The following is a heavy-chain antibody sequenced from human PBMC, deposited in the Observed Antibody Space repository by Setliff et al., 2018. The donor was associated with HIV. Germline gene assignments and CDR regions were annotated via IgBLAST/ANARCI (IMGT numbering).Heavy chain of an antibody. D-gene: IGHD3-3*01. CDR2: INPHTGVT. CDR3: ARDVRDGFEEWFSTLDDGMDV. J-gene: IGHJ6*02. Sequence: WASVKVSCKTSGYIFIRYYIFWVRQAPGQGLEWMGNINPHTGVTRYAGKFQGRVTMTRDTSISTIYMELSRLRSDDTAVYYCARDVRDGFEEWFSTLDDGMDVWGQGTTVTVSS. V-gene: IGHV1-2*02. CDR1: GYIFIRYY.